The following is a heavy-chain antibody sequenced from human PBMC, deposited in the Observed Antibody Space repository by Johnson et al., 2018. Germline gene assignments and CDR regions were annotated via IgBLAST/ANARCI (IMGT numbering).Heavy chain of an antibody. J-gene: IGHJ1*01. CDR3: AREGSAVGTAPAEFLQH. CDR2: IIPMFGTT. Sequence: QVQLVESGAEVKKPGSSVKVSCKASGGTFSRYVISWVRQAPGQGLEWMGGIIPMFGTTNDAQKFQGRVTIIADESTSTAYMELGGLRSEDTAVDYGAREGSAVGTAPAEFLQHWGKGTLVTVSS. V-gene: IGHV1-69*01. CDR1: GGTFSRYV. D-gene: IGHD6-13*01.